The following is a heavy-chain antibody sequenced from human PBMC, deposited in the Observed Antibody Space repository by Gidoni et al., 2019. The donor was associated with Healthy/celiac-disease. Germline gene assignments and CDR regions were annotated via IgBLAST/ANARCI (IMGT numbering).Heavy chain of an antibody. CDR2: ISSSSSYI. J-gene: IGHJ4*02. CDR3: ARDPPQGSTSARPL. CDR1: GFTFSSYS. D-gene: IGHD2-2*01. V-gene: IGHV3-21*01. Sequence: EVQLVESGGGLVKPGGSLRLSCSASGFTFSSYSMNWVRQAPGKGLEWVSSISSSSSYIYYADSVKGRFTISRDNAKNSLYLQMNSLRAEDTAVYYCARDPPQGSTSARPLWGQGTLVTVSS.